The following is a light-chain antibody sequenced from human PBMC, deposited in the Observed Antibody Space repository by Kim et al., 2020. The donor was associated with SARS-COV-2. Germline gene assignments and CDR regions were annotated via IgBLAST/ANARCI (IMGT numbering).Light chain of an antibody. Sequence: EIVMTQSPATLSVSPGERATLSCRASQSVSSNLAWYQQKPGQAPRLLIYGASTRATGIPARFSGSGSGKEFTLTISSLQSEDFAVYYCQQYSNWRTFGQGTKVDI. J-gene: IGKJ1*01. CDR3: QQYSNWRT. CDR1: QSVSSN. V-gene: IGKV3-15*01. CDR2: GAS.